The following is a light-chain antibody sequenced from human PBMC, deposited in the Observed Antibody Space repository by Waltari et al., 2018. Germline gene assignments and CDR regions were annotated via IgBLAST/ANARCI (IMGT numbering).Light chain of an antibody. CDR1: QSVSSN. CDR3: QQYNNWPRT. Sequence: EIVMTQSPATLSVSPGARATLSCRASQSVSSNLGWYQQKPGQAPRLLIHGASTRATGIPVRFSGSGSGTEFTLTISSLQSEDFAVYYCQQYNNWPRTFGQGTKVEVK. J-gene: IGKJ1*01. CDR2: GAS. V-gene: IGKV3D-15*01.